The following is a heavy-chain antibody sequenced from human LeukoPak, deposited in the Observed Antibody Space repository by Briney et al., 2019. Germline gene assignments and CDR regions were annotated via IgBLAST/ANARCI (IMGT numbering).Heavy chain of an antibody. D-gene: IGHD3-22*01. J-gene: IGHJ4*02. CDR2: IIPILGIA. CDR3: ARAPRGYYDSSGYLVGRNIDY. CDR1: GGTFSSYA. Sequence: PWASVKVSCKASGGTFSSYAISWVRQAPGQGLEWMGRIIPILGIANYAQKFQGRVTITADKSTSTAYMELSSLRSEDTAVYYCARAPRGYYDSSGYLVGRNIDYWGQGTLVTVSS. V-gene: IGHV1-69*04.